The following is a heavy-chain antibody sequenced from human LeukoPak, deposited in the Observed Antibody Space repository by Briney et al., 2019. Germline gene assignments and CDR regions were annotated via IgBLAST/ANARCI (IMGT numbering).Heavy chain of an antibody. Sequence: AGGSLRLSCAASGFTLGSYWMHWVRQVPGKGLVWVSRINPDGGTTTYADSVKGRFTISRDNSKNTLYLQMNSLRAEDTAVYYCASFDIVVVPAASTWGQGTLVTVSS. CDR3: ASFDIVVVPAAST. J-gene: IGHJ5*02. D-gene: IGHD2-2*01. CDR2: INPDGGTT. V-gene: IGHV3-74*01. CDR1: GFTLGSYW.